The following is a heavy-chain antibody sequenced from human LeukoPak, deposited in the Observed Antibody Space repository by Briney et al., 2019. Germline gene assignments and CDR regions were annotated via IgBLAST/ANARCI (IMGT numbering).Heavy chain of an antibody. D-gene: IGHD3-22*01. CDR2: INPNSGGT. J-gene: IGHJ4*02. V-gene: IGHV1-2*06. CDR1: GYTFTGYY. Sequence: GASVKVSCKAPGYTFTGYYMHWVRQAPGQGLEWMGRINPNSGGTNYAQKFQGRVTMTRDTSISTAYMELSRLRSDDTAVYYCASHYYDSSGPRDYWGQGTLVTVSS. CDR3: ASHYYDSSGPRDY.